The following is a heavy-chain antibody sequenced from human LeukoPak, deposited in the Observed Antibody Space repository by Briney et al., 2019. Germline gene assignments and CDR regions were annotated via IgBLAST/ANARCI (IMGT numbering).Heavy chain of an antibody. CDR1: GGSISSGSYY. CDR2: IYTSGST. V-gene: IGHV4-61*02. Sequence: SQTLPLTCTVSGGSISSGSYYWSWIRQPAGKGLEWIGRIYTSGSTNYNPSLKSRVTISVDTSKNQFSLKLSSVTAADTAVYYCARGRDDFWRNYYYYYGMDVWGQGTTVTVSS. D-gene: IGHD3-3*01. J-gene: IGHJ6*02. CDR3: ARGRDDFWRNYYYYYGMDV.